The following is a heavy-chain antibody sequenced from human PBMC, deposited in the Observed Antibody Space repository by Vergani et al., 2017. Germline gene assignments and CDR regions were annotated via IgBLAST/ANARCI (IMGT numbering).Heavy chain of an antibody. J-gene: IGHJ4*01. CDR3: VKEKIDLGSYFFDS. CDR2: INRGSTT. V-gene: IGHV3-23*04. CDR1: GFTFSSDA. D-gene: IGHD2/OR15-2a*01. Sequence: VQLVESGGGVVQPGGSLRVSCAASGFTFSSDAMSWVRQAPGKGLEWVSAINRGSTTYYADSVKGRFSISRDNSKNTVFLQMHSLRAEDTAIYYCVKEKIDLGSYFFDSWGHGILVTVSS.